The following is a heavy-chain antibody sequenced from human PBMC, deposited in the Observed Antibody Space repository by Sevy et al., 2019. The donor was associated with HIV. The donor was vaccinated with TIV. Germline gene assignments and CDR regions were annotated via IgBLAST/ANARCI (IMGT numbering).Heavy chain of an antibody. V-gene: IGHV3-30*18. Sequence: GGSLRLSCAASGFTFSTYDIHWVRQAPGKGLEWVAIISYDGNYRYHADSVRGRFSMSRDNSKNTLYLQLNGLSIEDTAVYYCAKNRPPGGSYFSRHAMDVWGRGTTVTVSS. D-gene: IGHD3-16*01. J-gene: IGHJ6*02. CDR2: ISYDGNYR. CDR3: AKNRPPGGSYFSRHAMDV. CDR1: GFTFSTYD.